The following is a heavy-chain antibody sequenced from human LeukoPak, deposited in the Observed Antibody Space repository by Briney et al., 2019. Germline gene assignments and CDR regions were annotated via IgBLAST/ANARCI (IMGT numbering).Heavy chain of an antibody. D-gene: IGHD1-14*01. CDR1: GYTFTDYY. Sequence: ASVKVSCKASGYTFTDYYMNWVRQAPGQGLEWMGWIHPNSGGIKYAQKFQGRVTMTRDTSISTAYMELSGQTSDDTAVYYCGRKSANRKTSEFDYWGQGTLVTVSS. CDR3: GRKSANRKTSEFDY. CDR2: IHPNSGGI. V-gene: IGHV1-2*02. J-gene: IGHJ4*02.